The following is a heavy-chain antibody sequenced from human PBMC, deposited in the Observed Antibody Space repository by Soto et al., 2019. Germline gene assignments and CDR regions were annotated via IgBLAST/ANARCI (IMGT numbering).Heavy chain of an antibody. CDR3: VTGYHSDY. Sequence: GGSLRLSCAASGISTSSYWMGWVRQAPGRGLEWVASIKKDGSEKYYMDSLKGRFTISRDNALNSLYLQTNSLRAEDTAVYFCVTGYHSDYWGQGTLVTVSA. V-gene: IGHV3-7*03. J-gene: IGHJ4*02. D-gene: IGHD5-18*01. CDR1: GISTSSYW. CDR2: IKKDGSEK.